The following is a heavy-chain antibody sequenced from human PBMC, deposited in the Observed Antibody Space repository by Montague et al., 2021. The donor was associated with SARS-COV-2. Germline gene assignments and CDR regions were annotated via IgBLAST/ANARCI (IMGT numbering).Heavy chain of an antibody. CDR3: ARDYSHCSGGSCVFDY. CDR2: IYSSGST. J-gene: IGHJ4*02. D-gene: IGHD2-15*01. CDR1: GGSISNNY. V-gene: IGHV4-4*07. Sequence: SETLSLTCTVSGGSISNNYWSRIRQPAGKGLEWIGRIYSSGSTNYNHSLKSRISMSVDTSKNQFSLKLSSVTAADTAIYYCARDYSHCSGGSCVFDYWGQGTLVTVSS.